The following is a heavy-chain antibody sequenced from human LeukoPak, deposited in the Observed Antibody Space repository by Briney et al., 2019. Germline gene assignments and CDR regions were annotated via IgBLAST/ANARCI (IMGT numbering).Heavy chain of an antibody. J-gene: IGHJ4*02. Sequence: PSETLSLTCTVSGGSISSYYWSWLRQPPGKGLEWIAYIYYSGSTNYNPSLKSRVTISVDTSKNQFSLKLNSVTAADTAVYYCARHGNTLVRGIITYSLDYWGQGILVTVSS. CDR2: IYYSGST. V-gene: IGHV4-59*08. D-gene: IGHD3-10*01. CDR3: ARHGNTLVRGIITYSLDY. CDR1: GGSISSYY.